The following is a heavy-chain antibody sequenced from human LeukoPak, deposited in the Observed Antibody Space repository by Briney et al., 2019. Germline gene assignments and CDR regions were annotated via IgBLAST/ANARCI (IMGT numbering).Heavy chain of an antibody. CDR3: ARQIIVVVPAANDGDYRELDY. J-gene: IGHJ4*02. CDR2: IYYSGST. CDR1: GGSISSSSYY. D-gene: IGHD2-2*01. V-gene: IGHV4-39*01. Sequence: KPSETLSLTCTVSGGSISSSSYYWAWIRQPPGKGLEWIGSIYYSGSTYYNPSLKSRVTISVDTSKNQFSLKLSSVTAADTAVYYCARQIIVVVPAANDGDYRELDYWGQGTLVTVSS.